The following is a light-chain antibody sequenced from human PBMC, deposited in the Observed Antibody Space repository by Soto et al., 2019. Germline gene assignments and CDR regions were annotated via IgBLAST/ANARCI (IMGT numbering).Light chain of an antibody. J-gene: IGLJ1*01. CDR2: DVT. CDR3: SSYTSSSTPYV. Sequence: QSALTQPASVSGSPGQSITISCTGTSSDVGGYNYVSWYQQHPVKAPKLMIYDVTNRPSGVSDRFSGSKSGNTASLTISGLQAEDEDDYCCSSYTSSSTPYVFGTGTKVTVL. CDR1: SSDVGGYNY. V-gene: IGLV2-14*01.